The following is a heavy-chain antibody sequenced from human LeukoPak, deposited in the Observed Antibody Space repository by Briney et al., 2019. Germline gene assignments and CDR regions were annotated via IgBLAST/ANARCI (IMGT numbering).Heavy chain of an antibody. CDR3: ATGITGTPFAFDI. D-gene: IGHD1-7*01. Sequence: SQTLSLTCAVPGGSISSGGYSWSWIRQPPGKGLEWIGYIYHSGSTYYNPSLKSRVTISVDRSKNQFSLKLSSVTAADTAVYYCATGITGTPFAFDIWGQGTMVTVSS. V-gene: IGHV4-30-2*01. CDR2: IYHSGST. J-gene: IGHJ3*02. CDR1: GGSISSGGYS.